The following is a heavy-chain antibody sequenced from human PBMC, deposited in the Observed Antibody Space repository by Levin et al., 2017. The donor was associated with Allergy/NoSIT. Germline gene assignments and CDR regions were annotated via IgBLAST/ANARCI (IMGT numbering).Heavy chain of an antibody. V-gene: IGHV1-24*01. CDR3: ATSVNYYGSGSYYGNWFDP. CDR2: FDPEDGET. CDR1: GYTLTELS. D-gene: IGHD3-10*01. Sequence: GASVKVSCKVSGYTLTELSMHWVRQAPGKGLEWMGGFDPEDGETIYAQKFQGRVTMTEDTSTDTAYMELSSLRSEDTAVYYCATSVNYYGSGSYYGNWFDPWGQGTLVTVSS. J-gene: IGHJ5*02.